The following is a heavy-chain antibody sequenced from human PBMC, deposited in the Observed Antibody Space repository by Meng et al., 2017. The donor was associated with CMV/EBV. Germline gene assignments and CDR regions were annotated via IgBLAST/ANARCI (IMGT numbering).Heavy chain of an antibody. D-gene: IGHD6-19*01. V-gene: IGHV3-7*01. CDR2: IKQDGSEK. J-gene: IGHJ4*02. Sequence: GESLKISCAASGFTFSNAWLSWVRQAPGKGLEWVANIKQDGSEKYYVDSVKGRFTISRDNAKNSLYLQMNSLRAEDTAVYYCARSRSGGGWYYFDYWGQGTLVTVSS. CDR3: ARSRSGGGWYYFDY. CDR1: GFTFSNAW.